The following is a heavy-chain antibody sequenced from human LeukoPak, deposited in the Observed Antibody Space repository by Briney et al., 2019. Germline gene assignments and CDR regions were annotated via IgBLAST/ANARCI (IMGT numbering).Heavy chain of an antibody. Sequence: SVKVSCKASGGTFSSYAISWVRQAPGQGLEWMGGIIPIFGTANYAQKFQGRVTITADESTSTAYMELSSLRSEDTAVYYCARDVYDSSGYLPHNWFGPWGQGTLVTVSS. J-gene: IGHJ5*02. CDR1: GGTFSSYA. V-gene: IGHV1-69*13. D-gene: IGHD3-22*01. CDR3: ARDVYDSSGYLPHNWFGP. CDR2: IIPIFGTA.